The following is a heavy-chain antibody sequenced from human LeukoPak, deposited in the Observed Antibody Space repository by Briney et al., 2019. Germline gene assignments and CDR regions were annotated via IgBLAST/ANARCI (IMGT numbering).Heavy chain of an antibody. V-gene: IGHV3-23*01. CDR1: GFTFSSYA. CDR3: ARVFAYSYGYYYYYYMDV. CDR2: ISGSGGST. D-gene: IGHD5-18*01. J-gene: IGHJ6*03. Sequence: GGSLRLSCAASGFTFSSYAMSWVRQAPGKGLEWVSAISGSGGSTYYADSVKGRFTISRDNSKNTLYLQMNSLRAEDTAVYYCARVFAYSYGYYYYYYMDVWGKGTTVTVSS.